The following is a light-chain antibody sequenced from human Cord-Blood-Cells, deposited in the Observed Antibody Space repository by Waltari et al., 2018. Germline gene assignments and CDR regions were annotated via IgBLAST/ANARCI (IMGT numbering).Light chain of an antibody. J-gene: IGKJ5*01. Sequence: DIQMSQSPSSLSAPVGDRVTITCRKSQSISSYLNWYQQKPGKAPKLLIYAASSLQSGVPSRFSGSGSGTDFTLTISSLQPEDFATYYCQQSYSTPSTFGQGTRLEIK. CDR3: QQSYSTPST. CDR1: QSISSY. V-gene: IGKV1-39*01. CDR2: AAS.